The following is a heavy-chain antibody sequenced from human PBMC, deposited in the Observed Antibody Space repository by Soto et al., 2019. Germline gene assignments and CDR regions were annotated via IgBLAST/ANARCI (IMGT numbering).Heavy chain of an antibody. CDR1: GYSFTSYW. CDR2: IYPGDSDT. Sequence: GESLKISCKGSGYSFTSYWIGWVRQMPGKGLEWMGIIYPGDSDTRYSPSFQGQVTISADKSISTAYLQWSSLKASDTAMYYCARHRPYCSSTSCSPGDYYYGMDVWGQGTTVTVSS. J-gene: IGHJ6*02. V-gene: IGHV5-51*01. CDR3: ARHRPYCSSTSCSPGDYYYGMDV. D-gene: IGHD2-2*01.